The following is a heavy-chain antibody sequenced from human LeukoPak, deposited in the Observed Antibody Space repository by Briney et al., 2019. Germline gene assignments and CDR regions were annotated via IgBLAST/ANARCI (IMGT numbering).Heavy chain of an antibody. Sequence: SETLSLTCTVSGGSISSSSYYWGWIRQPPGKGLEWLGTLYHSGSTYYNPSLESRVTISVDTSKNHFSLKLSSVTAADTAVYYCARRHGSGSYHYFDYWGQGTLVTVSS. CDR3: ARRHGSGSYHYFDY. D-gene: IGHD3-10*01. CDR2: LYHSGST. V-gene: IGHV4-39*02. J-gene: IGHJ4*02. CDR1: GGSISSSSYY.